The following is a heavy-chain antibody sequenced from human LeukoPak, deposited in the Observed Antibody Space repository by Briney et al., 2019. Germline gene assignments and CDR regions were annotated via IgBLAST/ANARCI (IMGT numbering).Heavy chain of an antibody. V-gene: IGHV3-20*04. CDR1: GFTFDDYG. J-gene: IGHJ4*02. Sequence: GGSLRLSCAASGFTFDDYGMSWVRQAPGKGLEWVSGINWNGGSTGYADSVKGRFTISRDNAKNSLYLQMNSLRAEDTALYYCARDWDYYGSGSYYTGFDYWGQGTLVTASS. CDR2: INWNGGST. CDR3: ARDWDYYGSGSYYTGFDY. D-gene: IGHD3-10*01.